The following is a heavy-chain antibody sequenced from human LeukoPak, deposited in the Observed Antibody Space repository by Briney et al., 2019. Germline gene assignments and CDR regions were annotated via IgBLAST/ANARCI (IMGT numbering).Heavy chain of an antibody. Sequence: GGSLRLSCAASGFTFSAYTILWVRQAPGQGLEWVSVITTGSTYMDYADSVKGRFTISRDNAKNSVSLQMDSLTSEDTAVYYCVKADLREAGGPDHWGQGTLVTVSS. D-gene: IGHD6-19*01. V-gene: IGHV3-21*01. CDR2: ITTGSTYM. J-gene: IGHJ4*02. CDR3: VKADLREAGGPDH. CDR1: GFTFSAYT.